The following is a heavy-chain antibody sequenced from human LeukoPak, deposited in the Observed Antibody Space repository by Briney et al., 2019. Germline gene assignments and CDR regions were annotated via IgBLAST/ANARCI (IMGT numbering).Heavy chain of an antibody. V-gene: IGHV4-59*01. CDR3: ATNSGDYYWYFDL. CDR2: VHYSGST. Sequence: SETLSLTCTVSGGSISTYYWSWIRQPPGKGLEWIGYVHYSGSTRYSPSLKSRVTISVDTSKNQFSLKLTSATAADTAVYYCATNSGDYYWYFDLWGRGTLVTVSS. CDR1: GGSISTYY. J-gene: IGHJ2*01. D-gene: IGHD1-26*01.